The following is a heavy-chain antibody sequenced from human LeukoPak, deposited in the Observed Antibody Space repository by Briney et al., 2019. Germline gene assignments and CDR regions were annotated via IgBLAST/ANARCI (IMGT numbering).Heavy chain of an antibody. CDR3: AKNMYYDFWSGYSRIDP. D-gene: IGHD3-3*01. J-gene: IGHJ5*02. Sequence: PGGSLRLSCAAPGFTFSSYAMSWVRQAPGKGLEWVSAISGSGGSTYYADSVKGRFTISRDNSKNTLYLQMNSLRAEDTAEYYCAKNMYYDFWSGYSRIDPWGQGTLVTVSS. V-gene: IGHV3-23*01. CDR1: GFTFSSYA. CDR2: ISGSGGST.